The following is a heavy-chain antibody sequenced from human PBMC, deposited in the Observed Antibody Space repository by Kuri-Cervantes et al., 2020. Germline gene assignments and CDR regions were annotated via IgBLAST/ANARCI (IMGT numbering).Heavy chain of an antibody. D-gene: IGHD2-21*01. CDR1: GFTFDDYA. CDR3: ARDDGEKSVDY. J-gene: IGHJ4*02. CDR2: ISWNSGSI. Sequence: SLKISCAASGFTFDDYAMHWVRQAPGKGLEWVSGISWNSGSIGYADSVKGRFTISRDNAKNSLYLQMNSLRAEDTAVYYCARDDGEKSVDYWGQGTLVTVSS. V-gene: IGHV3-9*01.